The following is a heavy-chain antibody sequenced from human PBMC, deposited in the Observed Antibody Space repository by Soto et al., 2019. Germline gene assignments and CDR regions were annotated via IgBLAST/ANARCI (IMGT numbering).Heavy chain of an antibody. CDR3: ATTPISSSWYTNSEIYFDY. V-gene: IGHV4-59*01. D-gene: IGHD6-13*01. CDR2: IYYSGST. J-gene: IGHJ4*02. Sequence: PSETLSLTCTVSGGSISGYYWSWIRQPPGKGLGWIGYIYYSGSTNYNPSLKSRVTISVDTSKNQFSLKLSSVTAADTAVYYCATTPISSSWYTNSEIYFDYWGQGTLVTVSS. CDR1: GGSISGYY.